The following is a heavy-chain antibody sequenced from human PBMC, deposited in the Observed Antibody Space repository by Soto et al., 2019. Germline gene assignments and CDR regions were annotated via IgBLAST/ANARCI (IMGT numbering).Heavy chain of an antibody. CDR3: VSQRTTVPTQAYFDY. D-gene: IGHD4-17*01. V-gene: IGHV4-39*01. CDR1: GGSVTNSSYY. CDR2: DYYRGKS. J-gene: IGHJ4*02. Sequence: SETLSLTCTVSGGSVTNSSYYWGWIRQSPGKGLEWIGSDYYRGKSYSKSSVKSRVTISVDTSKHRFFLSLNSVTASDTAVYFCVSQRTTVPTQAYFDYWGPGALVTVSS.